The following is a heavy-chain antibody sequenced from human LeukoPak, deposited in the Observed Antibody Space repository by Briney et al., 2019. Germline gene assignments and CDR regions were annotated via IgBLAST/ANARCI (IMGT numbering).Heavy chain of an antibody. CDR3: AREKTGYSSGSGY. D-gene: IGHD6-19*01. J-gene: IGHJ4*02. V-gene: IGHV3-53*01. CDR2: IYSGGST. Sequence: GGSLRLSCAASGFTVSSNYMSWVRQAPGKGLEWVSVIYSGGSTYYADSVKGRFTISRDNSKNTLYLQMNSLRAEDTAVCYCAREKTGYSSGSGYWGQGTLVTVSS. CDR1: GFTVSSNY.